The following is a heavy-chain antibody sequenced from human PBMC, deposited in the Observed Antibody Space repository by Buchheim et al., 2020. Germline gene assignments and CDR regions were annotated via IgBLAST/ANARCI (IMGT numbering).Heavy chain of an antibody. CDR2: ISGSGSAI. CDR1: GFTFSSYE. CDR3: ARILGYCSSTTCRPGLQWLVPGYFDL. V-gene: IGHV3-48*03. D-gene: IGHD2-2*01. Sequence: EVQLVESGGGLVQPGGSLRLSCAASGFTFSSYEMNWVRQAPGKGLEWVSYISGSGSAIYYTDSVKGRFTISRDNAKNSLYLQINSLRAEDTAVYYCARILGYCSSTTCRPGLQWLVPGYFDLWGRGTL. J-gene: IGHJ2*01.